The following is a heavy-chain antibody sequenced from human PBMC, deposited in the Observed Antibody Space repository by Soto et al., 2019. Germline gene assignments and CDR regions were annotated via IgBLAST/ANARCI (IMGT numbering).Heavy chain of an antibody. CDR3: ARDGQGLAPYALDV. CDR1: GFTFSGHA. V-gene: IGHV3-33*01. J-gene: IGHJ6*02. D-gene: IGHD6-19*01. Sequence: QVQLVESGGGVAQPGRSLRLSCTVSGFTFSGHAMHWVRQAPGKGLEWVTQIWYDASNKYYAESVKGRFTISRDNSKNTLYLQMNSLRVEDTAVYYCARDGQGLAPYALDVWGQGTSVTVSS. CDR2: IWYDASNK.